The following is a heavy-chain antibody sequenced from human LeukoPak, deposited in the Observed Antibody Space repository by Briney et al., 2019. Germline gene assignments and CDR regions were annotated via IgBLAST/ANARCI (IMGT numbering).Heavy chain of an antibody. CDR2: IIPIFGIA. Sequence: SVKVSCKASGGTFSSYAISWVRQAPGQGLEWMGRIIPIFGIANYAQKFQGRVTITADKFTSTAYMELSSLRSEDTAVYYCASEDYGSGRNKYYFDYWGQGTLVTVSS. CDR1: GGTFSSYA. CDR3: ASEDYGSGRNKYYFDY. J-gene: IGHJ4*02. D-gene: IGHD3-10*01. V-gene: IGHV1-69*04.